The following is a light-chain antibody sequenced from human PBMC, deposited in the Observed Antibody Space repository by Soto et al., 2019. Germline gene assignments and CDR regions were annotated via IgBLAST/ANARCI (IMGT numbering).Light chain of an antibody. J-gene: IGKJ3*01. CDR3: QQYDNLPPLFT. CDR2: DAS. V-gene: IGKV1-33*01. Sequence: DIQMTQSPSSLSASVGDRVTITCQASQDISNYLNWYQQKPGKAPKLLIYDASNLETGVPSRFSGSGSGTDFTFTISSLQPEDIATYYCQQYDNLPPLFTFCPGTKVDI. CDR1: QDISNY.